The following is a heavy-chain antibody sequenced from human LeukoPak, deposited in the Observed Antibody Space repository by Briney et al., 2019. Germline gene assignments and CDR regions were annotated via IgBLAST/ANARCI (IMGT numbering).Heavy chain of an antibody. D-gene: IGHD6-13*01. V-gene: IGHV3-21*01. J-gene: IGHJ6*03. CDR1: GFTFSIYS. Sequence: GGSLRLSCAASGFTFSIYSMTWVRQAPGKGLEWVSSISSTSMYIYYADSMKGRFTISRDNAENSLFLQIDSLGVEDTAVYSCARVAAGAEAHTLHYHYMDVWGKGTTVTVSS. CDR2: ISSTSMYI. CDR3: ARVAAGAEAHTLHYHYMDV.